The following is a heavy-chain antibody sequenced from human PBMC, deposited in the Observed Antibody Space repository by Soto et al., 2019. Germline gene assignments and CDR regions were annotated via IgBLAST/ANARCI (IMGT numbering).Heavy chain of an antibody. CDR1: GGSITSGDYY. CDR3: ARGDTGYEPAFDY. V-gene: IGHV4-30-4*01. D-gene: IGHD5-12*01. Sequence: QVQLQESGPGLVKPSQTLSLTCTVSGGSITSGDYYLSRIRQPQGKCLEWMGYSYYSGSTYYNPYLKSRVTISVDTSKNQCSLKLSSVTAAYTAVYYCARGDTGYEPAFDYWGQGTLVTVSS. J-gene: IGHJ4*02. CDR2: SYYSGST.